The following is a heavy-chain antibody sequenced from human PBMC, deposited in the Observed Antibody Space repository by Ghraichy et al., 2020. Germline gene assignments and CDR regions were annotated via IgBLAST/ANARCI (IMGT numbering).Heavy chain of an antibody. V-gene: IGHV3-30-3*01. CDR1: GFTFSSYA. Sequence: GGSLRLSCAASGFTFSSYAMHWVRQAPGKGLEWVAVISYDGSNKYYADSVKGRFTISRDNSKNTLYLQMNSLRAEDTAVYYCARDRLTLTTFGGVQDYWGQGTLVTVSS. D-gene: IGHD3-16*01. J-gene: IGHJ4*02. CDR2: ISYDGSNK. CDR3: ARDRLTLTTFGGVQDY.